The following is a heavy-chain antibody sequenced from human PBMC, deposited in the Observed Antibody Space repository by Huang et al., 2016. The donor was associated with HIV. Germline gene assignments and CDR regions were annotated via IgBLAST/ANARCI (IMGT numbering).Heavy chain of an antibody. D-gene: IGHD6-19*01. CDR1: GYTFTRSG. CDR3: ARDLSLAGTKGPIFDY. Sequence: QVQLVQSGAEVKKPGASVKVSCKASGYTFTRSGISWVRQAPGQGLEWMGWINGYKGDTNDAQKVQDRFTMTTDTSTTTAYMELRSLISDDTAMYYCARDLSLAGTKGPIFDYWGQGTLVTVSS. J-gene: IGHJ4*02. V-gene: IGHV1-18*04. CDR2: INGYKGDT.